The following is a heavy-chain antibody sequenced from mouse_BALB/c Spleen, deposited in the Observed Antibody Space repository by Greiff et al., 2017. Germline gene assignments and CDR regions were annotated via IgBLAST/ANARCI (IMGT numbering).Heavy chain of an antibody. CDR2: ISSGGST. D-gene: IGHD1-1*01. V-gene: IGHV5-6-5*01. CDR3: AREGFITTVVYWYFDV. Sequence: EVMLVESGGGLVKPGGSLKLSCAASGFTFSSYAMSWVRQTPEKRLEWVASISSGGSTYYPDSVKGRFTISRDNARNILYLQMSSLRSEDTAMYYCAREGFITTVVYWYFDVWGAGTTVTVSS. J-gene: IGHJ1*01. CDR1: GFTFSSYA.